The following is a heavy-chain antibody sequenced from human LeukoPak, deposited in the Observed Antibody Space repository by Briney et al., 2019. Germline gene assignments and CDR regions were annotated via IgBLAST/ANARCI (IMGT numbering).Heavy chain of an antibody. CDR3: ARGGYCSSTSCYGAYYYYYYMDV. CDR2: INPNSGGT. CDR1: GYTFTGYY. Sequence: GASVKVSCKASGYTFTGYYMHWVRQATGQGLEWMGLINPNSGGTNYAQKFQGRVNMTRDTSISTAYMELSRLRSDDTAVYYCARGGYCSSTSCYGAYYYYYYMDVWGKGTTVTVSS. V-gene: IGHV1-2*02. J-gene: IGHJ6*03. D-gene: IGHD2-2*01.